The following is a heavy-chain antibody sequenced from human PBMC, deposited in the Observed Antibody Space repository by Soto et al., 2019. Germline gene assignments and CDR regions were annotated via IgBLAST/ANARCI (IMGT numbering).Heavy chain of an antibody. CDR3: ARDRSNSPGSFDS. V-gene: IGHV4-30-4*01. CDR1: GGSIDNYEYY. CDR2: IYYTGST. J-gene: IGHJ4*02. D-gene: IGHD1-1*01. Sequence: PSETLSLTCSVSGGSIDNYEYYWTWIRQPPGEGLEWIGHIYYTGSTSYNPSLKSRVTISLETSKNQFSLKLNSLTAADTAVYYCARDRSNSPGSFDSWGQGTLVTVSS.